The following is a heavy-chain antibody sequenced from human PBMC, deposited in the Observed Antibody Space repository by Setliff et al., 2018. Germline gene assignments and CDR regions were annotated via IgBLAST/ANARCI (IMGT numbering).Heavy chain of an antibody. Sequence: PSETLSLTCIVSGGSITNYYWSWIRQPPGKGLEWIGYIYTSGSTNYNPSLKSRVTISGDTSQNYFSLKLTSVTEADTAVYYCARGPPGYYYYMNVWGQGTTVTVSS. J-gene: IGHJ6*03. CDR2: IYTSGST. CDR1: GGSITNYY. V-gene: IGHV4-4*08. CDR3: ARGPPGYYYYMNV.